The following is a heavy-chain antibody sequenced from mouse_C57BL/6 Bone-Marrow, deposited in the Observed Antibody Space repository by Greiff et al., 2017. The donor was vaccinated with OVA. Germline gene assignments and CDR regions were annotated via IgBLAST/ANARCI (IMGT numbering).Heavy chain of an antibody. Sequence: VKLQQPGAELVRPGTSVKLSCKASGYTFTSYWMHWVKQRPGQGLEWIGVIDPSDSYTNYNQKFKGKATLTVDTSSSTAYMQLSSLTSEDSAVYYCARGSPFAYWGQGTLVTVSA. J-gene: IGHJ3*01. CDR1: GYTFTSYW. CDR2: IDPSDSYT. CDR3: ARGSPFAY. D-gene: IGHD1-1*02. V-gene: IGHV1-59*01.